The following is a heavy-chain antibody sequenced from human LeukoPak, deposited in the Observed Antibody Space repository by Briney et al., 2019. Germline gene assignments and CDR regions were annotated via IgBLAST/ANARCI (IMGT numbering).Heavy chain of an antibody. J-gene: IGHJ4*02. CDR1: GYRFTGYY. CDR3: ARDWGYFDSRGYCDY. V-gene: IGHV1-2*02. Sequence: ASVKDSCKASGYRFTGYYMHWVRQAPGQGLEWMGWINTNSGGTNYAQKFQGRVTMTRDTSISTAYMELSRLRPDDTAVYYCARDWGYFDSRGYCDYWGQGTLVTVSS. D-gene: IGHD3-22*01. CDR2: INTNSGGT.